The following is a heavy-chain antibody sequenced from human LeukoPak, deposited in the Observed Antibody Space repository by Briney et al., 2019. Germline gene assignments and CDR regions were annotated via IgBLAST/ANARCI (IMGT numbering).Heavy chain of an antibody. CDR2: IKQDGSEK. D-gene: IGHD3-16*01. V-gene: IGHV3-7*03. Sequence: QAGGSLRLSCAASGFTFNNYWMTWVRQAPGKGLEWVANIKQDGSEKYYVGSVKGRFTISRDNAKNSLYLQMNSLRAEDTAVYYCARWGGSDFDYCGQGTLVTVSS. J-gene: IGHJ4*02. CDR3: ARWGGSDFDY. CDR1: GFTFNNYW.